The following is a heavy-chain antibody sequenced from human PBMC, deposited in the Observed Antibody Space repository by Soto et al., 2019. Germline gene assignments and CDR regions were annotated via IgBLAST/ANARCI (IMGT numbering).Heavy chain of an antibody. CDR2: IYPGDSDT. Sequence: GESLKISCKGSGYSFTSYWIGWVRQMPGKGLEWMGIIYPGDSDTRYSPSFQGQVTISADKSISTAYLQWSSLKASDTAMYYCARGRRDGYNFVRSDYWGQGTLVTVSS. D-gene: IGHD5-12*01. J-gene: IGHJ4*02. CDR3: ARGRRDGYNFVRSDY. V-gene: IGHV5-51*01. CDR1: GYSFTSYW.